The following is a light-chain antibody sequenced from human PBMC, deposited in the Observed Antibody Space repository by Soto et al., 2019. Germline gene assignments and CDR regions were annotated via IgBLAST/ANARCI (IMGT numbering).Light chain of an antibody. J-gene: IGKJ2*02. CDR2: DAS. CDR1: QSVTDW. CDR3: QQYYRSCT. V-gene: IGKV1-5*01. Sequence: DIQLTQSPSTLSASVGDRVTITCRASQSVTDWLAWYQQKPGKAPKLLIYDASSLQSGVPSRFSGSGSGTEFSLTLSRLQPDDFATYYCQQYYRSCTFGQGTKVEIK.